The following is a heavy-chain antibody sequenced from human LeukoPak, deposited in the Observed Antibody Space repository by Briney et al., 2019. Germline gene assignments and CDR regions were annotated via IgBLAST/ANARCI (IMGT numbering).Heavy chain of an antibody. CDR2: IYYRGST. CDR3: ARSEGFLEWLFAY. Sequence: SETLSLTCTVSGGSISSYYWSWIRQPPGKGLEWVGYIYYRGSTNYNPSLKSRVTISVDTSKNQFSLKLTSVTAADTAVYYCARSEGFLEWLFAYWGQGTLVTVSS. J-gene: IGHJ4*02. CDR1: GGSISSYY. V-gene: IGHV4-59*01. D-gene: IGHD3-3*01.